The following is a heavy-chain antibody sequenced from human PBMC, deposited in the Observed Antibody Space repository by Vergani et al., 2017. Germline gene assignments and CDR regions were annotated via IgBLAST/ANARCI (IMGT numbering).Heavy chain of an antibody. J-gene: IGHJ5*02. V-gene: IGHV1-18*01. D-gene: IGHD6-19*01. CDR1: GYTFTSYG. CDR3: ARVLTQWPHREGNWFDP. CDR2: ISAYHGNT. Sequence: QVQLVQSGAEVKKPGASVKVSCKASGYTFTSYGISWVRQAPGQGLEWMGWISAYHGNTNYAQKLQGRVTMTTDTSTSTAYMELRSLRSDDTAVYYCARVLTQWPHREGNWFDPWGQGTLVTVSS.